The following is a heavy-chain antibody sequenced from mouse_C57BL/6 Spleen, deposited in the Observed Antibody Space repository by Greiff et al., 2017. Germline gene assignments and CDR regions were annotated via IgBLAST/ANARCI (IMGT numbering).Heavy chain of an antibody. CDR2: IYPGSGNT. J-gene: IGHJ2*01. CDR1: GYTFTDYY. V-gene: IGHV1-76*01. D-gene: IGHD4-1*01. CDR3: ARWGLGRFDY. Sequence: QVTLKVSGAELVRPGASVKLSCKASGYTFTDYYINWVKQRPGQGLEWIARIYPGSGNTYYNEKFKGKATLTAEKSSSPAYMQLSSLTSEDSAVYFCARWGLGRFDYWGQGTTLTVSS.